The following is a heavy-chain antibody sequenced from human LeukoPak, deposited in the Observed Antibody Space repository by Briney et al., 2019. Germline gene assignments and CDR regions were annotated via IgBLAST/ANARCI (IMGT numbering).Heavy chain of an antibody. CDR3: AGTGSFDY. CDR1: GGSISSGGYS. CDR2: IYSSGTT. J-gene: IGHJ4*02. D-gene: IGHD1-14*01. Sequence: PSQTLSLTCTVSGGSISSGGYSWSWIRQPPGKGLEWIGYIYSSGTTYSNPSLKSRVTISVDTSKNQFSPRLSSVTAADTAVYYCAGTGSFDYWGQGTLVTVSS. V-gene: IGHV4-30-4*07.